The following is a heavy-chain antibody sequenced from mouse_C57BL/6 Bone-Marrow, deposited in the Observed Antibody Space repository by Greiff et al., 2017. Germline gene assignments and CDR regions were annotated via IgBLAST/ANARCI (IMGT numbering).Heavy chain of an antibody. V-gene: IGHV7-3*01. D-gene: IGHD1-3*01. CDR1: GFTFTDYY. CDR2: IRNKANGYTT. CDR3: ARGSRKFYWYFDV. Sequence: EVKLMESGGGLVQPGGSLSLSCAASGFTFTDYYMSWVRQPPGKALEWLGFIRNKANGYTTEYSASVKGRFTISRDNSQSILYLQMNALRAEDSATYYCARGSRKFYWYFDVWGTGTTVTVSS. J-gene: IGHJ1*03.